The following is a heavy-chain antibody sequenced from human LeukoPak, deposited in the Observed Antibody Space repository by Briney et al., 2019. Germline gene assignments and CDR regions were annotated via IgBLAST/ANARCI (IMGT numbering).Heavy chain of an antibody. V-gene: IGHV4-59*12. CDR1: GGSISSYY. D-gene: IGHD2-2*01. Sequence: SETLPLTCTVSGGSISSYYWSWIRQPPGKGLEWIGYFYYSGSTNYNPSLKSRVTISVDTSKNQFSLKLSSVTAADTAVYYCARGRVYCSSTCCYYPWSWFDPWGQGTLVTVSS. J-gene: IGHJ5*02. CDR2: FYYSGST. CDR3: ARGRVYCSSTCCYYPWSWFDP.